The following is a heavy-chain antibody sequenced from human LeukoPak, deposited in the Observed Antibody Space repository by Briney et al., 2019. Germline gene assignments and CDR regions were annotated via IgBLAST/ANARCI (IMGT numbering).Heavy chain of an antibody. J-gene: IGHJ4*02. D-gene: IGHD6-13*01. CDR2: ISAYNGNT. CDR1: GSTFTSYG. CDR3: ARIRNLGSYSSSWYEPNLFDY. V-gene: IGHV1-18*01. Sequence: GASVTVSCKSSGSTFTSYGISWVRQAPGQGLEWMGWISAYNGNTNYAQKLQGRGTMTTDTSTSTAYMELRSLRSDDTAVYYCARIRNLGSYSSSWYEPNLFDYWGQGTLVTVSS.